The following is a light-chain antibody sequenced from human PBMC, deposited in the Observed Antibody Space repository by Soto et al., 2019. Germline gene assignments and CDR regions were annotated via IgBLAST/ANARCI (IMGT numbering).Light chain of an antibody. J-gene: IGKJ1*01. CDR1: QCISSY. CDR3: QQYNTYSQMWT. CDR2: AAS. V-gene: IGKV1D-8*03. Sequence: VIWMTQSPCLLSASTGDRFTISFLMIQCISSYLAWYQQKPGKAPELLIYAASTLQSGVPSRFSGSGSGTEFTLTIRSLQPDDFATYYCQQYNTYSQMWTFGQGTKVDIK.